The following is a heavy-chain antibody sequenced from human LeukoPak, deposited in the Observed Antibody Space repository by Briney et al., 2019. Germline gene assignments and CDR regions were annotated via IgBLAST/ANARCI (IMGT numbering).Heavy chain of an antibody. Sequence: ASVKVSCKASGYTFTSYGISWVRPAPGQGLEWMGWISAYNGNTNYAQKLQGRVTMTTDTSTSTAYMELRSLRSDDTAVYYCARGQYQLLRRDPAKYYFDYWGQGTLVTVSS. J-gene: IGHJ4*02. CDR2: ISAYNGNT. CDR3: ARGQYQLLRRDPAKYYFDY. D-gene: IGHD2-2*01. V-gene: IGHV1-18*04. CDR1: GYTFTSYG.